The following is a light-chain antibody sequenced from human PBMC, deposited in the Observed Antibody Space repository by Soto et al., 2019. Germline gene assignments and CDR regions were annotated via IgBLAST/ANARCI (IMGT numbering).Light chain of an antibody. Sequence: EIVMTQSPATLSVSPGERATLSCRASQSVSSNLAWYQQKPGQAPRLLIYGASTRATGIPARFSGSGSGTAFTLTISSLQSEDFAVHYCQQYNNWPRTFGQGTKVEIK. CDR1: QSVSSN. CDR2: GAS. V-gene: IGKV3-15*01. J-gene: IGKJ1*01. CDR3: QQYNNWPRT.